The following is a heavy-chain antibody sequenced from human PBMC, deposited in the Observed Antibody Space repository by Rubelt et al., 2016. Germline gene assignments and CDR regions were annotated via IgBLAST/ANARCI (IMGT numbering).Heavy chain of an antibody. J-gene: IGHJ3*02. D-gene: IGHD4-17*01. CDR1: GFTFRRYW. Sequence: GGNLVQPGGSLRLSCAASGFTFRRYWMHWVRQAPGKGLEWVSSISSSSDYIYYADSVKGRFTISRDNAKNSLYLQMNSLRAEDTAVYYCVRDPDMTTGDGFDIWGQGTRVTVSS. V-gene: IGHV3-21*01. CDR2: ISSSSDYI. CDR3: VRDPDMTTGDGFDI.